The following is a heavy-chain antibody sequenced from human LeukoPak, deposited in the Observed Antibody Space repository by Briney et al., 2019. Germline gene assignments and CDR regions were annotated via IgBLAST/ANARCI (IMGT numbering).Heavy chain of an antibody. D-gene: IGHD1-14*01. CDR3: ARVMTVSPFDY. Sequence: GGSLRLSCAASGFTFSSYAMHWVRQAPGKGLEWVAVISYDGSNKYYADSVKGRFTISRDNSKNTLYLQMYSLRAEDTAVYYCARVMTVSPFDYWGQGTLVTVSS. CDR1: GFTFSSYA. J-gene: IGHJ4*02. V-gene: IGHV3-30-3*01. CDR2: ISYDGSNK.